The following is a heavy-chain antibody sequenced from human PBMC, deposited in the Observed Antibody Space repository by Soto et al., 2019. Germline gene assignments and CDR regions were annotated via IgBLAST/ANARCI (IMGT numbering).Heavy chain of an antibody. CDR3: ASTEYDKIGHDY. D-gene: IGHD3-22*01. J-gene: IGHJ4*02. CDR2: IYNRGST. V-gene: IGHV4-59*11. Sequence: QVQLQESGPGLVKPSETLSLTCTVSGASISTQYWSWIRQPPGKALEWIGYIYNRGSTNQNPSLQSRVSISIDTANNQFSLRLRSVTAADTSVYYCASTEYDKIGHDYWGQGTLVTVSS. CDR1: GASISTQY.